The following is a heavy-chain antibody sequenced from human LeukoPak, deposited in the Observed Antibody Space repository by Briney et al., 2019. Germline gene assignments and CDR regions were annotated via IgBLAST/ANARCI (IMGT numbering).Heavy chain of an antibody. J-gene: IGHJ4*02. CDR2: ISAYNGNT. D-gene: IGHD6-6*01. CDR3: ARGTSQLVPDY. Sequence: ASVTVSCKASGYTFTSYGISWVRQPPGPGHEWMGWISAYNGNTHYAQKLQGRVTMTSDTSTSTAYMELRSLRSDDTAVYYCARGTSQLVPDYWGQGTLVTVSS. CDR1: GYTFTSYG. V-gene: IGHV1-18*01.